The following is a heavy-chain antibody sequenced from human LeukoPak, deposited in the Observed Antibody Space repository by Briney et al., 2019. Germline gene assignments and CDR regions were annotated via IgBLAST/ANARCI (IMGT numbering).Heavy chain of an antibody. CDR1: GGSISSGGYS. CDR3: ARMGYDSSGSYHLDY. CDR2: IYHSGST. D-gene: IGHD3-22*01. Sequence: PSQTLSLTCAVSGGSISSGGYSWSWIRQPPGKGLEWIGYIYHSGSTYYNPSLKSRVTISVDRSKNQFSLKLRSVTAADMAVYYCARMGYDSSGSYHLDYWGQGTLVTVSS. V-gene: IGHV4-30-2*01. J-gene: IGHJ4*02.